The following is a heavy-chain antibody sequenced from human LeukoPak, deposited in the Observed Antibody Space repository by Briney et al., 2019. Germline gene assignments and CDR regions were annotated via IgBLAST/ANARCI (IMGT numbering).Heavy chain of an antibody. J-gene: IGHJ4*02. Sequence: GGSLRLSCAASGFTFDDYAMRWVRQAPGKGLEWVSGISWNSGSIGYADSVKGRFTISRDNAKNSLYLQMNSLRAEDTALYYCAKQYYYDSSGWPSPFDYWGQGTLVTVSS. V-gene: IGHV3-9*01. CDR2: ISWNSGSI. CDR3: AKQYYYDSSGWPSPFDY. CDR1: GFTFDDYA. D-gene: IGHD3-22*01.